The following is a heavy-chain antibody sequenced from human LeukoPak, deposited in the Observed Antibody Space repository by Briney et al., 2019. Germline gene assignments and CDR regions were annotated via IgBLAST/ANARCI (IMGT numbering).Heavy chain of an antibody. CDR2: IYSGGST. J-gene: IGHJ3*02. Sequence: PGGSLRLSCAASGFTVSNNYMSWVRQAPGKGLEWVSVIYSGGSTDYADSVKGRFTISRHNSKNTLYLQMNSLRAEDTAVYYCARDGADAFDIWGQGTMVTVSS. V-gene: IGHV3-53*04. CDR3: ARDGADAFDI. CDR1: GFTVSNNY. D-gene: IGHD4/OR15-4a*01.